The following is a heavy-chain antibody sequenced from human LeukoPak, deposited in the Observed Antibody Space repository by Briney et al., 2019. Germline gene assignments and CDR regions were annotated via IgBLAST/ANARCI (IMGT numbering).Heavy chain of an antibody. J-gene: IGHJ4*02. CDR1: GGSISSGGYY. CDR3: ARDYHCSSTSCDGFD. CDR2: IYYSGST. V-gene: IGHV4-31*03. D-gene: IGHD2-2*01. Sequence: SQALSLTCTVSGGSISSGGYYWSWIRQHPGRGLEWIGYIYYSGSTYYNPSLKGRVTISVDTSKNQFSLKLSSVTAADTAVYYCARDYHCSSTSCDGFDWGQGTLVTV.